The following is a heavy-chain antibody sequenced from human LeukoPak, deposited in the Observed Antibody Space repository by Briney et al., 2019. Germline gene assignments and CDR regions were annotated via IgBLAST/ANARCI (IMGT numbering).Heavy chain of an antibody. CDR3: ARDAEWEPTDY. V-gene: IGHV1-46*01. J-gene: IGHJ4*02. CDR1: GGTFSSYT. CDR2: INPSGGST. D-gene: IGHD1-26*01. Sequence: GASVKVSCKASGGTFSSYTISWVRQAPGQGLEWMGIINPSGGSTSYAQKFQGRVTMTRDTSTSTVYMELSSLRSEDTAVYYCARDAEWEPTDYWGQGTLVTASS.